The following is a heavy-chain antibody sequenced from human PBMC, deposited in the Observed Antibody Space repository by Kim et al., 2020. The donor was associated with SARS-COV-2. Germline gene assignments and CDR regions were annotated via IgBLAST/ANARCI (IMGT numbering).Heavy chain of an antibody. CDR2: IIPIFGTA. CDR1: GGTFSSYA. V-gene: IGHV1-69*13. J-gene: IGHJ4*02. Sequence: SVKVSCKASGGTFSSYAISWVRQAPGQGLEWMGGIIPIFGTANYAQKFQGRVTITADESTSTAYMELSSLRSEDTAVYYCARGRVEMATNPLDYWGQGTLVTVSS. CDR3: ARGRVEMATNPLDY. D-gene: IGHD5-12*01.